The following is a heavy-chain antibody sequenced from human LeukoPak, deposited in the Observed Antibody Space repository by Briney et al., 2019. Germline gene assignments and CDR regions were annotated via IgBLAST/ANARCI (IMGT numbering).Heavy chain of an antibody. J-gene: IGHJ2*01. D-gene: IGHD6-13*01. CDR2: IYTSGST. Sequence: SETLSLTCTVSGGSISSGSYYWSWIRQPAGKGLEWIGRIYTSGSTNYNPSLKSRVTISVDTSRKQFFLRLSSVTAADTAVYYCARLSSSWYQDWYFDLWGRGTLVTVSS. CDR3: ARLSSSWYQDWYFDL. CDR1: GGSISSGSYY. V-gene: IGHV4-61*02.